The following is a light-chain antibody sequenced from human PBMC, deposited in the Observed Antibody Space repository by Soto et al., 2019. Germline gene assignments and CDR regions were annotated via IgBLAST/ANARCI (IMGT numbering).Light chain of an antibody. CDR1: NIGSKS. J-gene: IGLJ3*02. CDR3: KVWESASDHWV. V-gene: IGLV3-21*02. Sequence: SYELTQPPSVSVAPGQTARITCGGNNIGSKSVHWSQQKPRQAPVLVVYDDSDRPPGIPERFSGSNSGNTATLTISRVEAGDEADYYCKVWESASDHWVVGGGTELAVL. CDR2: DDS.